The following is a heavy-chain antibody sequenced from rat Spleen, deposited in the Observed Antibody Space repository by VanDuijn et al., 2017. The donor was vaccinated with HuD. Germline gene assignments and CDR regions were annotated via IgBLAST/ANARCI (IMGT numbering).Heavy chain of an antibody. J-gene: IGHJ4*01. CDR1: GFTLSNYG. CDR2: ISTGGGNT. V-gene: IGHV5-19*01. Sequence: EVQLVESGGGLVQPGRSLKLSCAASGFTLSNYGMHWIRQAPTKGLEWVASISTGGGNTYYRDSVKGRFTISRDNAKSTLYLQMDSLRSEDTATYYCARHNSGYGVMDAWGQGASVTVSS. D-gene: IGHD4-3*01. CDR3: ARHNSGYGVMDA.